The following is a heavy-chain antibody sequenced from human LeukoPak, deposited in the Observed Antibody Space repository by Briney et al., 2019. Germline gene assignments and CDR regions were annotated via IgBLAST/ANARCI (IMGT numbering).Heavy chain of an antibody. CDR3: ARQFWSGYYAFDY. J-gene: IGHJ4*02. CDR1: GGSISSSTYY. CDR2: IYTSGST. Sequence: PSETLSLTCSVPGGSISSSTYYWSWIRQPAGKGLEWIGRIYTSGSTNYNPSLKSRVTMSVDTSKNQFSLKLSSVTAADTAVYYCARQFWSGYYAFDYWGQGTLVTVSS. D-gene: IGHD3-3*01. V-gene: IGHV4-61*02.